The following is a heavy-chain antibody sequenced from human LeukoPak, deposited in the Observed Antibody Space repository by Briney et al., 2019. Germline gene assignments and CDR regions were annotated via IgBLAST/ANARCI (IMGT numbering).Heavy chain of an antibody. D-gene: IGHD5-12*01. CDR2: INPYSGDT. J-gene: IGHJ4*02. Sequence: ASVKVSCKASGYTFTSYGISWVRQAPGQGLEWMGWINPYSGDTMYAQKFQGRATMTRDTSISTAHMELNRLRSDDTAVYYCARTNGGYEYNWGQGTLVIVSS. CDR3: ARTNGGYEYN. V-gene: IGHV1-18*01. CDR1: GYTFTSYG.